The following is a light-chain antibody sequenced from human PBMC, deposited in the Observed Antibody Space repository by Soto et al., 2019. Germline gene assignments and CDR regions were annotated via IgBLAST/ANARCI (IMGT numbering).Light chain of an antibody. J-gene: IGKJ1*01. CDR2: WAS. CDR3: QQYYSSPWT. Sequence: DIVMTQSPDSLAVSLGERATINCKSSQNVLYSSNNKNYSAWYQQKPGQPPKLLIYWASTRESGVPDRFSGSGSGTDFTLTISSLQAEDVAVYYCQQYYSSPWTFGQGTKVEIK. CDR1: QNVLYSSNNKNY. V-gene: IGKV4-1*01.